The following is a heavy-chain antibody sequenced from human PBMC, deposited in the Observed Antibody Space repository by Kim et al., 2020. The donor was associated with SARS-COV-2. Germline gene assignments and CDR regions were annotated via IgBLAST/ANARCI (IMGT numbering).Heavy chain of an antibody. V-gene: IGHV1-18*04. CDR3: ARDPTRTPRWEQQLVRGWFDP. CDR2: ISAYNGNT. Sequence: ASVKVSCKASGYTFTSYGISWVRQAPGQGLEWMGWISAYNGNTNYAQKLQGRVTMTTDTSTSTAYMELRSLRSDDTAVYYCARDPTRTPRWEQQLVRGWFDPWGQGTLVTVSS. D-gene: IGHD6-13*01. J-gene: IGHJ5*02. CDR1: GYTFTSYG.